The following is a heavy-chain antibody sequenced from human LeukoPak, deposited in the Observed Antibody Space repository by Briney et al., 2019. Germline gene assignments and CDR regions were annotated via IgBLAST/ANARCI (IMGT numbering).Heavy chain of an antibody. J-gene: IGHJ4*02. D-gene: IGHD3-16*02. CDR2: ISSSSSYI. V-gene: IGHV3-21*01. Sequence: PGGSLRLSCAASGFTFSSYSMNWVRQAPGKGLEWVSSISSSSSYIYYADSVKGRFTISRDNAKNSLYLQMNSLRAEDTAVYYCARGRVITFGGVIAMPGYWGQGTLVTVSS. CDR3: ARGRVITFGGVIAMPGY. CDR1: GFTFSSYS.